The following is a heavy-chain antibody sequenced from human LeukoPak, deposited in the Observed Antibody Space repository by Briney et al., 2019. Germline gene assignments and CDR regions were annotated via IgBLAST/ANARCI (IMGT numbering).Heavy chain of an antibody. J-gene: IGHJ4*02. CDR3: ARKKGSRTYFDY. D-gene: IGHD1-14*01. V-gene: IGHV4-59*08. Sequence: SETLSLTCTVSGGSISSYYWSWIRQPPGKGLEWIGYIYYSGRTNYNPSLKSRVTISVDTSKNQFSLKLSSVTAADTAVYYCARKKGSRTYFDYWGQGTLVTVSS. CDR1: GGSISSYY. CDR2: IYYSGRT.